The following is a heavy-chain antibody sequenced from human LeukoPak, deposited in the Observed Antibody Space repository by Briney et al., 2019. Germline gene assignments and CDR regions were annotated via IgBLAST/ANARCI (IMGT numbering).Heavy chain of an antibody. CDR2: IYSGGST. CDR1: GFTVSSNY. CDR3: ASSGYDSSGFIWDY. D-gene: IGHD3-22*01. V-gene: IGHV3-53*01. Sequence: GGSLRLSCAASGFTVSSNYMSWVRQAPGKGLEWVSVIYSGGSTYYADSVKGRFTISRDNSKNTLYLQMNSLRAEDTAVYYCASSGYDSSGFIWDYWGQGTLVTVSS. J-gene: IGHJ4*02.